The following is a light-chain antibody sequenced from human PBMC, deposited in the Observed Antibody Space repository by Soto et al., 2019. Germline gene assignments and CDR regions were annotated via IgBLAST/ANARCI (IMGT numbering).Light chain of an antibody. CDR1: QSLVSSDGNTF. CDR3: MQGTRWPRT. Sequence: DVVMTQSPLSLPVALGQPASISCRSSQSLVSSDGNTFLIRFQQRPGQSPRRLIYKVSNRDSGVPDIFGGSGSGTDFTLKSSRVEAEDGGRYYCMQGTRWPRTFGQGTKLEIK. CDR2: KVS. V-gene: IGKV2-30*01. J-gene: IGKJ2*01.